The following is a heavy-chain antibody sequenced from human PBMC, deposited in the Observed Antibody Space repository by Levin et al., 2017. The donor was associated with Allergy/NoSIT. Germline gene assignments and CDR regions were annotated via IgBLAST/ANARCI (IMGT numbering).Heavy chain of an antibody. J-gene: IGHJ5*02. V-gene: IGHV5-51*01. Sequence: KVSCKASGYILSKYWIGWVRQLPGKGLEWMGIVYPGDSDTRYSPSFQGRVTISVEKSISTAYLQWRSLKASDTAMYYCARISRVREVPWWFDTWGQGTLVTVSS. CDR3: ARISRVREVPWWFDT. CDR1: GYILSKYW. CDR2: VYPGDSDT. D-gene: IGHD3-10*01.